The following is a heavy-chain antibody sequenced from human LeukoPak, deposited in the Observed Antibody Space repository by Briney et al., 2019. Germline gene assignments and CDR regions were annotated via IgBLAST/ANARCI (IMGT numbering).Heavy chain of an antibody. D-gene: IGHD2-15*01. J-gene: IGHJ4*02. V-gene: IGHV3-9*01. CDR1: GFSFDDYA. CDR2: ISWNSGGI. Sequence: GGSLRLSCAASGFSFDDYAMHWVRQAPGKGLEWVSGISWNSGGIDYADSVKGRFTVSRKNAKNSLYLQMNSLRAEDTALYYCAKDVRGSVSRGGYFDFWGQGTLVTASS. CDR3: AKDVRGSVSRGGYFDF.